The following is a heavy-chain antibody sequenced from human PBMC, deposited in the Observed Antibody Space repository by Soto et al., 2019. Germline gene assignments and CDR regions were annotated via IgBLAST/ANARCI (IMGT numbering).Heavy chain of an antibody. CDR3: ATDTNYYYYGMDV. Sequence: QVQLQQWGAGLLKPSETLSLTCAVYGGSFSGYYWSWIHQPPGKGLEWIGEINHSGSTNYNPSLTSRVTISVDTSKNQFSLKLSSVTAADTAVYYCATDTNYYYYGMDVWGQGTTFTVYS. CDR2: INHSGST. V-gene: IGHV4-34*01. D-gene: IGHD5-18*01. J-gene: IGHJ6*02. CDR1: GGSFSGYY.